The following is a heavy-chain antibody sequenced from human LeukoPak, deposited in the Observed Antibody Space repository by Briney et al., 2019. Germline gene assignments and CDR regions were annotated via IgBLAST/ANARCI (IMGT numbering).Heavy chain of an antibody. Sequence: GGSLRLSCAASGFTFSSYWMSWVRQAPGKGLEWVANIKQDGSEKYYVDSVKGRFTISRDNAKNSLYLQMNSLRAEDTALYYCAKDQVSRGVRKYFDYWGQGTLVTVSS. V-gene: IGHV3-7*03. CDR3: AKDQVSRGVRKYFDY. J-gene: IGHJ4*02. D-gene: IGHD6-19*01. CDR2: IKQDGSEK. CDR1: GFTFSSYW.